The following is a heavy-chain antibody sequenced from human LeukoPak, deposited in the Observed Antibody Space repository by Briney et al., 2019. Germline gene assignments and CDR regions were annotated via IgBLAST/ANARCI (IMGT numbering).Heavy chain of an antibody. J-gene: IGHJ4*02. CDR2: INHSGST. D-gene: IGHD3-10*01. V-gene: IGHV4-34*01. CDR1: GGSFSGYY. CDR3: ASGPRHYYGSGSYYNVYYFDY. Sequence: PSETLSLTCAVYGGSFSGYYWSWIRQPPGKGLEWIGEINHSGSTNYNPSLKSRVTISVDTSKDQFSLKLSSVTAADTAVYYCASGPRHYYGSGSYYNVYYFDYWGQGTLVTVSS.